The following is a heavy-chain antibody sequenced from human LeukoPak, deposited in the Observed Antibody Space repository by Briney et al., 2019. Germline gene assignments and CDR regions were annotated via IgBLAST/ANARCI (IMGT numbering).Heavy chain of an antibody. CDR3: ARSPSSIAAAGLNFDY. Sequence: GGSLRLSCAASGFTFSSYAMSWVRQAPGKGLEWVSAISGSGGSTYYADSVKGRFTISRDNSKNTLYLQMNSLRAEDTAVYYCARSPSSIAAAGLNFDYWGQGTLVTVSS. J-gene: IGHJ4*02. CDR1: GFTFSSYA. D-gene: IGHD6-13*01. V-gene: IGHV3-23*01. CDR2: ISGSGGST.